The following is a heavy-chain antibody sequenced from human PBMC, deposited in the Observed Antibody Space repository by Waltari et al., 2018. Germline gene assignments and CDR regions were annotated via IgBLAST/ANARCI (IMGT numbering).Heavy chain of an antibody. V-gene: IGHV1-69*02. J-gene: IGHJ4*02. D-gene: IGHD1-1*01. CDR3: ARSGEMKGTVDY. CDR2: IIPFLGIS. CDR1: GGPFSIST. Sequence: HVQLEQSGAEVKKPGSSVKVSCKASGGPFSISTVTWVGQAPGQGLEWMGSIIPFLGISKYAQSLQARLTITVDQATNTGYMELNNLRPEDTGVYYCARSGEMKGTVDYWGQGTLVTVSS.